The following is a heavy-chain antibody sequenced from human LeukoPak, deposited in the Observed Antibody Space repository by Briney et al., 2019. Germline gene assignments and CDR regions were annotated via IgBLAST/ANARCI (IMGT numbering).Heavy chain of an antibody. CDR2: IYYSGST. CDR1: GGSISSYY. J-gene: IGHJ3*02. CDR3: ARVATRYAFDI. Sequence: SETLSLTCTVPGGSISSYYWSWIRQPPGKGLEWIGYIYYSGSTNYNPSLKSRVTISVDTSKNQFPQKLSSVTAADTAVYYCARVATRYAFDIWGQGTMVTVSS. V-gene: IGHV4-59*01. D-gene: IGHD1-26*01.